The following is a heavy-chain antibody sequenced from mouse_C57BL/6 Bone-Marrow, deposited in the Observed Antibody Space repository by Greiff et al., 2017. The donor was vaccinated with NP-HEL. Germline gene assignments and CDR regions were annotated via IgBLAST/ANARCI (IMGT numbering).Heavy chain of an antibody. Sequence: QVQLQQSGAELARPGASVKLSCKASGYTFTSYGISWVKQRTGQGLERIGEIYPRSGNTYYNEKFKGKATLTAEKSSRTAYMQLSSLTSEDSAVYFCASPVYYDYGEVYFDYWGQGTTLTVSS. D-gene: IGHD2-4*01. V-gene: IGHV1-81*01. CDR1: GYTFTSYG. CDR3: ASPVYYDYGEVYFDY. J-gene: IGHJ2*01. CDR2: IYPRSGNT.